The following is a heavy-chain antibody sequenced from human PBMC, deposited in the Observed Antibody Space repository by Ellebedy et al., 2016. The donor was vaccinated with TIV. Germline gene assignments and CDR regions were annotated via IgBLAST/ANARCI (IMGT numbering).Heavy chain of an antibody. D-gene: IGHD6-13*01. J-gene: IGHJ4*02. V-gene: IGHV1-46*01. CDR3: ARDPPGIAASGPYK. CDR1: GYTFTTYK. CDR2: ISANAGSA. Sequence: AASVKVSCKASGYTFTTYKMHWVRQAPGQGLEWMGIISANAGSARYAQKVQGRVTLTRDTSTRTVYMELTSLRSEDTAVYYCARDPPGIAASGPYKWGQGTLVTVSS.